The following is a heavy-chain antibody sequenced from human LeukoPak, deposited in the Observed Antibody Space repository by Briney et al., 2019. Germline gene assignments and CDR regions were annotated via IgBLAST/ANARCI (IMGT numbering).Heavy chain of an antibody. CDR2: IRSKPYGGTT. J-gene: IGHJ4*02. CDR3: TKGRGAVAGTVDY. CDR1: GFTLSDYA. V-gene: IGHV3-49*04. D-gene: IGHD6-19*01. Sequence: GRSLRLSCIASGFTLSDYAMSWVRQAPGKGLEWVGFIRSKPYGGTTEYAASVKGRFTISRDDSKGIGYLQMNSLKIEDTAVYYCTKGRGAVAGTVDYWGQGTLVTVSS.